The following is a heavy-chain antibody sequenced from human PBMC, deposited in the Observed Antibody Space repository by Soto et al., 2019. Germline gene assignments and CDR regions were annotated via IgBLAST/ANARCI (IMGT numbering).Heavy chain of an antibody. J-gene: IGHJ5*02. V-gene: IGHV4-31*03. CDR1: GGSISSGCYY. Sequence: PSETLSLTCTVSGGSISSGCYYWSWIRQHPGKGLEWIGYIYYSGSTYYNPSLKSRVTISVDTSKNQFSLKLSSVTAADTAVYYCAADHPGIAVAGPPSAGPWGQRTLVTVSS. CDR3: AADHPGIAVAGPPSAGP. CDR2: IYYSGST. D-gene: IGHD6-19*01.